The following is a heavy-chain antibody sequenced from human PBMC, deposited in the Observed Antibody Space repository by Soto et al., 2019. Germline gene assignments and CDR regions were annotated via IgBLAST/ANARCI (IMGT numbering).Heavy chain of an antibody. D-gene: IGHD5-18*01. J-gene: IGHJ6*03. V-gene: IGHV1-8*01. CDR3: ARGKRGRGYSYDPIYYYYYMDV. Sequence: ASMKVSLKASGYTFTRYDINWGRQAPGQRREWMGWTNPNSGNTGYAQKSQGRVTMTRNTSISTAYMELSSLRSEDTAVYYCARGKRGRGYSYDPIYYYYYMDVWGKGATVTVSS. CDR1: GYTFTRYD. CDR2: TNPNSGNT.